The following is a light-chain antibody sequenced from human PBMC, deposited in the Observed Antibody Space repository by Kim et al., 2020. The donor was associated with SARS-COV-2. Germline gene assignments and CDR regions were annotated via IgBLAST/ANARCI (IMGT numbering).Light chain of an antibody. V-gene: IGKV3-20*01. CDR2: GAS. Sequence: SLSPGERATHSCRASQSVSSSCLAWYQQKPGQAPRLLIFGASSRATDIPDRFSGSGSGTDFTLTISTLEPEDFAVYYCQQYGSSYTFGQGTKLEI. J-gene: IGKJ2*01. CDR3: QQYGSSYT. CDR1: QSVSSSC.